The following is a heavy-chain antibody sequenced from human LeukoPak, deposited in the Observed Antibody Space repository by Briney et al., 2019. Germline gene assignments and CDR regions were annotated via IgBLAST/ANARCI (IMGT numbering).Heavy chain of an antibody. CDR1: GFTFSSYA. J-gene: IGHJ5*02. D-gene: IGHD6-13*01. CDR3: ARERIAATGTGWFDP. Sequence: PVGSLRLSCAASGFTFSSYAIHGGSQAPAKGRVWVAVISYVGNNKYYADSLKGRFTISRDNSKNTLYLQMNSLRAEDTAVYYCARERIAATGTGWFDPWGQGTPVTVSS. V-gene: IGHV3-30*04. CDR2: ISYVGNNK.